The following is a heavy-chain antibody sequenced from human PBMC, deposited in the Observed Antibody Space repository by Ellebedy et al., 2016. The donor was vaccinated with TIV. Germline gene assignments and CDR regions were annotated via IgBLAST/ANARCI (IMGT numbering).Heavy chain of an antibody. V-gene: IGHV3-7*03. CDR3: ASPPGVVAL. Sequence: GESLKISCAGPGFPFSFYWMSWVRQAPGKGPEWVANINKDGSEKFYVDSVKGRFTISRDNAKNSLYLQMNSLRAEDTAVYYCASPPGVVALWGQGTLVTVSS. J-gene: IGHJ4*02. CDR1: GFPFSFYW. CDR2: INKDGSEK. D-gene: IGHD3-10*01.